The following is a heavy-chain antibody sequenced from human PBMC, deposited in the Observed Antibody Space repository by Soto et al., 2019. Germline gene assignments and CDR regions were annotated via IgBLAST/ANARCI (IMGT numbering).Heavy chain of an antibody. Sequence: SETLSLTCTVSGGSISSYYWSWIRQPPGKGLEWIGYIYYSGSTNYNPSLKSRVIISVDTSKNQFSVRLSSVTAADTAVYYCVFAYSANTGYYLLSLGLGPLVTVPS. V-gene: IGHV4-59*01. D-gene: IGHD3-3*01. CDR1: GGSISSYY. CDR3: VFAYSANTGYYLLS. CDR2: IYYSGST. J-gene: IGHJ5*02.